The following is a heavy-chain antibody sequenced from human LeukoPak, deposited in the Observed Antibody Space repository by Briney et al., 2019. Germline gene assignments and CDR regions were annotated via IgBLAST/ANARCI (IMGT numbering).Heavy chain of an antibody. CDR2: IYYSGST. V-gene: IGHV4-59*02. J-gene: IGHJ6*03. D-gene: IGHD4-11*01. CDR3: ARTVSHYYYYYMDV. CDR1: GGSVGFYY. Sequence: PSEALSLTCTISGGSVGFYYWSWIRQPPGKGLEWIGYIYYSGSTNYNPSLKSRVTISVDTSKNQFSLKLSSVTAADTAVYYCARTVSHYYYYYMDVWGKGTTVTVSS.